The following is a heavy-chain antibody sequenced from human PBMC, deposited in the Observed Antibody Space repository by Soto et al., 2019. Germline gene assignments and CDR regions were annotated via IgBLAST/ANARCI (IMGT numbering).Heavy chain of an antibody. Sequence: QITLIESGPTLVKPTQTLTLTCSFSGFSLTSGEVGVSWIRQPPGKALEWLALIYWDDAKRYTPSLKSRLSISTDSTKKQVVLIITNMDPVDTATYFCAHGIYCSTWSPLDSWGQGELVTVPS. D-gene: IGHD2-2*01. CDR1: GFSLTSGEVG. V-gene: IGHV2-5*02. CDR3: AHGIYCSTWSPLDS. CDR2: IYWDDAK. J-gene: IGHJ4*02.